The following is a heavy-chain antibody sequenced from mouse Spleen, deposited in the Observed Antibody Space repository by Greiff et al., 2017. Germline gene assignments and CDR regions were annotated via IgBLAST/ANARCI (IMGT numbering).Heavy chain of an antibody. V-gene: IGHV1S137*01. Sequence: VKLQESGAELVRPGVSVKISCKGSGYTFTDYAMHWVKQSHAKSLEWIGVISTYYGDASYNQKFKGKATMTVDKSSSTAYMELARLTSEDSAIYYCAREVRLDYYAMDYWGQGTSVTVSS. CDR3: AREVRLDYYAMDY. CDR1: GYTFTDYA. D-gene: IGHD2-14*01. CDR2: ISTYYGDA. J-gene: IGHJ4*01.